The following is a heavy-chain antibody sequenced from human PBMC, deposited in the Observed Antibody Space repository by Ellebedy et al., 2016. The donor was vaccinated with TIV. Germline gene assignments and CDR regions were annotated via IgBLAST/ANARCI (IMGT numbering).Heavy chain of an antibody. CDR1: GFTFTSSA. V-gene: IGHV1-58*01. CDR2: IVVGSGNT. Sequence: SVKVSCXASGFTFTSSAVQWVRQARGQRLEWIGWIVVGSGNTNYAQKFQERVTITRDMSTSTAYMELSSLRSEDTAVYYCAADFVPSWCTGCFDYWGQGTLVTVSS. J-gene: IGHJ4*02. D-gene: IGHD2-8*02. CDR3: AADFVPSWCTGCFDY.